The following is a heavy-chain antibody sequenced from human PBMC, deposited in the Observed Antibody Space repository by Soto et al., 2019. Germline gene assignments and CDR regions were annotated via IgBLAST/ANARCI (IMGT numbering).Heavy chain of an antibody. CDR2: IDDSGNT. CDR1: GGSISSSTW. J-gene: IGHJ5*02. CDR3: ARHGGFNLYP. Sequence: QVQLQESGPGLVKPSETLSLTCAVSGGSISSSTWWSWVRQAPGKGLEWIGQIDDSGNTDYNPSLKSRVRISIDKSRNQLFLEMTSVTAADTAIYFCARHGGFNLYPWGQGILVTVSS. V-gene: IGHV4-4*02. D-gene: IGHD6-25*01.